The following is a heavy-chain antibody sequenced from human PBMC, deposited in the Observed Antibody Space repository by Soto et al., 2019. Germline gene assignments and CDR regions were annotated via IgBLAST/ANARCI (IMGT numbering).Heavy chain of an antibody. CDR3: ARINVDTAMGDAFDI. CDR1: GFSLSTSGVG. V-gene: IGHV2-5*01. J-gene: IGHJ3*02. CDR2: IYWNDDK. Sequence: SGPTLVKPTQTLTLTCTFSGFSLSTSGVGVGWIRQPPGKALEWLALIYWNDDKRYSPSLKSRLTITKDTSKNQVVLTMTNMDPVDTATYYCARINVDTAMGDAFDIWGQGTMVTVS. D-gene: IGHD5-18*01.